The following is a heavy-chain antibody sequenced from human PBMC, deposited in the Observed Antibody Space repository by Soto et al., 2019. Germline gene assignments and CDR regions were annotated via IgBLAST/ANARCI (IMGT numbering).Heavy chain of an antibody. D-gene: IGHD3-10*02. Sequence: PGESLKISCKGSGYSFTSYWIGWVRQMPGKGLEWMGIIYPGDSDTRYSPSFQGQVTISADKSISTAYLQWSSLKASDTAMYYCARQCSFRLIYYYYGMDVWGQGTTVTVSS. CDR3: ARQCSFRLIYYYYGMDV. CDR2: IYPGDSDT. J-gene: IGHJ6*02. V-gene: IGHV5-51*01. CDR1: GYSFTSYW.